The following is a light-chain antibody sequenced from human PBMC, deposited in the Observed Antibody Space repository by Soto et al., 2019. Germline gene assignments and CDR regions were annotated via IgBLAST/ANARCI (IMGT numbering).Light chain of an antibody. Sequence: DIQVTQSPSTLSASVGDRVTLTCGASQSFGTWLVWYQQQQGKAPKLLIFDASTLESGVPSRFSGSGSGTDFTLTSSSQQPDYFATYYCQQYSDSSGAFGQGTRVEIK. CDR2: DAS. J-gene: IGKJ1*01. CDR3: QQYSDSSGA. CDR1: QSFGTW. V-gene: IGKV1-5*01.